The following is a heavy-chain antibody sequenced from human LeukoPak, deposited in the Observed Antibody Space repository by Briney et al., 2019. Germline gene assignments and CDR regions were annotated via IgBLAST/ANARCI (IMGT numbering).Heavy chain of an antibody. V-gene: IGHV1-18*01. D-gene: IGHD6-19*01. CDR3: ARDHIAVAGNAAFDI. CDR2: ISAYNGNT. CDR1: GYTFTSYG. J-gene: IGHJ3*02. Sequence: GASVKVSCKASGYTFTSYGISWVRQAPGQGLEWMGWISAYNGNTNYAQKLQGRATMTTDTSTSTAYMELRSLGSDDTAVYYCARDHIAVAGNAAFDIWGQGTMVTVSS.